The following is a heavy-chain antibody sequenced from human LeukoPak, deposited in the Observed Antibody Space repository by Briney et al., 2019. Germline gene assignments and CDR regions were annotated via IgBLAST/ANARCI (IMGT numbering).Heavy chain of an antibody. V-gene: IGHV1-18*01. CDR2: ISAYNGNT. CDR3: ARASWELPDHLGY. D-gene: IGHD1-26*01. CDR1: GYTFTSYG. J-gene: IGHJ4*02. Sequence: ASVKVSCKASGYTFTSYGISWVRQALGQGLVWIGWISAYNGNTNYAQKLQGRVTMTTDTSTSTAYMELRSLRSDDTAVYYCARASWELPDHLGYWGQGTLVTVSS.